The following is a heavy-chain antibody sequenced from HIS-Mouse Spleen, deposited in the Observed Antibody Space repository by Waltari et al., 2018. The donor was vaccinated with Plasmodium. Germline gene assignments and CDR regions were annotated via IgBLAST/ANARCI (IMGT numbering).Heavy chain of an antibody. J-gene: IGHJ4*02. V-gene: IGHV3-30*18. CDR2: ISYDGSNK. D-gene: IGHD6-13*01. CDR3: AKDRRSSSWYVDY. Sequence: QVQLVESGGGVVQPGRSLRLSCAASGFTFSSYGMHWVRQAPGKGLEWVAVISYDGSNKYYADPVKGRFTSSRDNSKNTLYLQMNSLRAEDTAVYYCAKDRRSSSWYVDYWGQGTLVTVSS. CDR1: GFTFSSYG.